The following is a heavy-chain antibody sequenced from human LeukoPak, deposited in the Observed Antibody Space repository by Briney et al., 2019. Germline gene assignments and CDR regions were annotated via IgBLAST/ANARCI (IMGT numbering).Heavy chain of an antibody. CDR1: GYTFTGYY. V-gene: IGHV1-2*02. D-gene: IGHD1-26*01. Sequence: ASVKVSCKASGYTFTGYYMHWVRQAPGQGLEWMGWINPNSGGTNYAQKFQGRVTMTRDTSISTAYMELSRLRSDDTAVYYCARVGATPPTFGHFDYWGQGTLVTVSS. CDR3: ARVGATPPTFGHFDY. J-gene: IGHJ4*02. CDR2: INPNSGGT.